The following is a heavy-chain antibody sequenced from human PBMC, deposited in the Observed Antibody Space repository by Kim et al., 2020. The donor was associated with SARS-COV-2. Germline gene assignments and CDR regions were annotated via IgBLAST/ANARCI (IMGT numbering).Heavy chain of an antibody. CDR2: ISGSGGST. J-gene: IGHJ4*02. CDR3: AKDISNTRRYCSSTSCSGY. Sequence: GGSLRLSCAASGFTFSSYAMSWVRQAPGKGLEWVSAISGSGGSTYYADSVKGRFTISRDNSKNTLYLQMNSLRAEDTAVYYCAKDISNTRRYCSSTSCSGYWGQGTLVTVSS. V-gene: IGHV3-23*01. D-gene: IGHD2-2*01. CDR1: GFTFSSYA.